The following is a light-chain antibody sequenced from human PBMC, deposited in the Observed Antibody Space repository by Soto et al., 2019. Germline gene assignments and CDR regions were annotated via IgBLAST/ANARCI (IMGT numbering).Light chain of an antibody. Sequence: QSVLTQPASVSGSPGQSITISCTGTISDVGRYNLVSWYQQHPDKAPKLIIYEDIERPSGVPHRFSGSTSGNTASLTISGLQTEDEAKYFCCSYAGGASVVFGGGTKLTVL. CDR3: CSYAGGASVV. J-gene: IGLJ2*01. CDR2: EDI. V-gene: IGLV2-23*01. CDR1: ISDVGRYNL.